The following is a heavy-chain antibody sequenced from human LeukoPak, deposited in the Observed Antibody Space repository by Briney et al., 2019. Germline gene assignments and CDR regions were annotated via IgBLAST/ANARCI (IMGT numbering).Heavy chain of an antibody. J-gene: IGHJ4*02. CDR3: ARGKVAAAFDD. CDR2: ISAYNGNT. Sequence: ASVKVSCKASGYTFTSYGITWARQAPGQGLEWMGWISAYNGNTNYAQKFQGRVTMTTDTSTTTAYMELRSLKSDDTAVYYCARGKVAAAFDDWGQGTLVTVSS. CDR1: GYTFTSYG. V-gene: IGHV1-18*01. D-gene: IGHD6-13*01.